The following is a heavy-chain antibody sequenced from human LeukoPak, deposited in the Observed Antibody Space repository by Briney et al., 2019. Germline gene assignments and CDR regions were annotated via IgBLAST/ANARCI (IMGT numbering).Heavy chain of an antibody. CDR2: INHSGST. CDR1: GGSFSGYY. CDR3: AREVGFQTGTDY. J-gene: IGHJ4*02. V-gene: IGHV4-34*01. Sequence: PSETLSLTCAVYGGSFSGYYWSWIRQPPGKGLEWIGEINHSGSTNYNPSLKSRVTISVDTSKNQFSLKLSSVTAADTAVYYCAREVGFQTGTDYWGQGTLVTVSS. D-gene: IGHD1-1*01.